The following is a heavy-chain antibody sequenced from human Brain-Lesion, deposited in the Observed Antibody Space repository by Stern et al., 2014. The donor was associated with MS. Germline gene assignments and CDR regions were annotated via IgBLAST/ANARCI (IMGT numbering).Heavy chain of an antibody. D-gene: IGHD2-2*01. CDR1: GGSISSGGYY. J-gene: IGHJ6*02. CDR3: ARGRVVPGFQYYATDV. V-gene: IGHV4-61*02. Sequence: VQLVESGPGLVKPSQTLSLSCTVSGGSISSGGYYWSWIRQPAGKGLEWIGRIFNSGSTSYNPSLKSPVTLSIDTSKNQFSLRLNPMTAADTAVYYCARGRVVPGFQYYATDVWGQGTTVIVSS. CDR2: IFNSGST.